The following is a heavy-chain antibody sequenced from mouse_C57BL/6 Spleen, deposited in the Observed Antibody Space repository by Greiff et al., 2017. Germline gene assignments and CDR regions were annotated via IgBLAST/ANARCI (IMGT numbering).Heavy chain of an antibody. CDR2: IDPSDSYT. J-gene: IGHJ2*01. V-gene: IGHV1-50*01. D-gene: IGHD3-1*01. CDR3: ARGGATPVEWTNY. CDR1: GYTFTSYW. Sequence: VQLQQPGAELVKPGASVKLSCKASGYTFTSYWMQWVKQRPGQGLEWIGEIDPSDSYTNYNQKFKGKATLTVDTSSSTAYMQLSSLTSEDSAVYYCARGGATPVEWTNYWGQGTTLTVSS.